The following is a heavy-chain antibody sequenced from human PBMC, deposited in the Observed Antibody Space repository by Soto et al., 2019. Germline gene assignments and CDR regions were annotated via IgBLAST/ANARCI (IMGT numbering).Heavy chain of an antibody. D-gene: IGHD6-19*01. Sequence: EVQLLESGGGLVQPGGSLRLSCAASGFTFGLYAMNWVSQAPGKGLEWVSAISGAGGTTYYADSAKGRFTISRDNSKDTLYLQMNSLRAEDTAVYYCAKLSDSSGWGIDSWGQGTLVTVSS. CDR3: AKLSDSSGWGIDS. CDR1: GFTFGLYA. CDR2: ISGAGGTT. V-gene: IGHV3-23*01. J-gene: IGHJ4*02.